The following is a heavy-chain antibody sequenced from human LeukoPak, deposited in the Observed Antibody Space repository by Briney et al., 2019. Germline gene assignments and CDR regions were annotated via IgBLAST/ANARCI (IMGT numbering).Heavy chain of an antibody. Sequence: SVKVSCTASGGTFSSYAISWVRQAPGQGLEWMGGIIPIFGTANYAQKFQGRVTITADESTSTAYMELSSLRSEDTAVYYCARAYYPLRYCSGGSCYRGYYYYGMDVWGQGTTVTVSS. CDR1: GGTFSSYA. D-gene: IGHD2-15*01. V-gene: IGHV1-69*13. CDR2: IIPIFGTA. J-gene: IGHJ6*02. CDR3: ARAYYPLRYCSGGSCYRGYYYYGMDV.